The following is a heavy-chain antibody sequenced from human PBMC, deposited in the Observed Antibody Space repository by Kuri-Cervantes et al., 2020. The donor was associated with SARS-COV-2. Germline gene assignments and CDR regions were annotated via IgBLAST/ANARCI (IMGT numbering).Heavy chain of an antibody. V-gene: IGHV4-34*01. CDR3: ATYYYDSSYFDY. Sequence: GSLRLSCAVYGGSFSGYYWSWIRQPPGKGLEWIGEINHSGSTNYNPSLKSRVTVSVDTSKNQFSLKLSSVTAADTAVYYCATYYYDSSYFDYWGQGTLVTVSS. CDR1: GGSFSGYY. J-gene: IGHJ4*02. CDR2: INHSGST. D-gene: IGHD3-22*01.